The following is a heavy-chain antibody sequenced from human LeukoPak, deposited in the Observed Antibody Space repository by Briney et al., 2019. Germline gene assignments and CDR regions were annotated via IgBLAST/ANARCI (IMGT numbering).Heavy chain of an antibody. CDR3: ARYYGSGSPPFDY. CDR1: GFTFNTYA. D-gene: IGHD3-10*01. V-gene: IGHV3-21*01. CDR2: ISDSSSYI. J-gene: IGHJ4*02. Sequence: PGGSLRLSCAASGFTFNTYAMNWVRQAPGEGLEWVSSISDSSSYIYYADSVKGRFTISRDNAKNSLYLQMNSLRAEDTAVYYCARYYGSGSPPFDYWGQGTLVTVSS.